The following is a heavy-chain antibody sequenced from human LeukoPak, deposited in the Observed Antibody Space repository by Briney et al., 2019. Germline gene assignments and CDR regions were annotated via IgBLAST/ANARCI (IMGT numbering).Heavy chain of an antibody. CDR3: AASLPNIVVVPAAKGPFGS. V-gene: IGHV3-23*01. J-gene: IGHJ5*02. Sequence: PGGSLRLSCAASGFTSSNYAMSWVRQAPGKGLEWVSGINGGGGGGTFHADSVRGRFTISRDNSKNTLYLQMSSLRAEDTAVYYCAASLPNIVVVPAAKGPFGSWGQGTLVTVSS. CDR2: INGGGGGGT. CDR1: GFTSSNYA. D-gene: IGHD2-2*01.